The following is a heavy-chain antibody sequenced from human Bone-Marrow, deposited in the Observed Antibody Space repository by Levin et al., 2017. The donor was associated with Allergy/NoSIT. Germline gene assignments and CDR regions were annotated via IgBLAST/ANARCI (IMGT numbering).Heavy chain of an antibody. CDR1: GLNFGDFY. CDR2: ISQLGTTI. V-gene: IGHV3-11*01. CDR3: ASAGYYDSDGRHY. J-gene: IGHJ4*02. Sequence: GGSLRLSCSASGLNFGDFYMTWIRQAPGKGLEWLSYISQLGTTIYYADSVKGRFTISRDNSKNSLYLQMNSLRAEDTAVYYCASAGYYDSDGRHYWGQGTLVTVSS. D-gene: IGHD3-16*01.